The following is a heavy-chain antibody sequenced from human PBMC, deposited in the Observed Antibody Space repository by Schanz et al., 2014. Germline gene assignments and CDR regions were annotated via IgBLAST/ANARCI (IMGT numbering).Heavy chain of an antibody. V-gene: IGHV3-7*01. J-gene: IGHJ3*01. CDR3: ARVEGSSGSASSYRALNV. D-gene: IGHD3-10*01. CDR2: INQDGYDK. CDR1: EFTFNTYC. Sequence: EVQLVESGGGLVQPGGSLRLSCAASEFTFNTYCMSWVRQAPGKGLEWVASINQDGYDKHYVDSVEGRFTISRDNAKKSLYQQMNTLRAEDTAIYYCARVEGSSGSASSYRALNVWGQGTTVTVSS.